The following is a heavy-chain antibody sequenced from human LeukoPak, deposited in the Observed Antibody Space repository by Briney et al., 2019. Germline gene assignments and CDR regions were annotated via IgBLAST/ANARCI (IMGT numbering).Heavy chain of an antibody. D-gene: IGHD5-24*01. V-gene: IGHV1-2*02. J-gene: IGHJ4*02. CDR3: ARGELSGKERWLQFI. CDR1: GYTXTGYY. Sequence: GASVKVSCKASGYTXTGYYMHWVRQAPGQGLEWMGWINPNSGGTNYAQKFQGRVTMTRDTSISTAYMELSRLRSDDTAVYYCARGELSGKERWLQFIWGQGTLVTVSS. CDR2: INPNSGGT.